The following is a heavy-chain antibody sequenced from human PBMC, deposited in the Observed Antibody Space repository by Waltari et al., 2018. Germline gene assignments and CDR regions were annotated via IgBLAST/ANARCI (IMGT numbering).Heavy chain of an antibody. D-gene: IGHD6-19*01. V-gene: IGHV1-69*05. CDR1: GYTFTDYY. Sequence: VQLVQSGAEVKKPGATVKISCKASGYTFTDYYMHWVQQAPGQGLEWMGGIIPIFGTANYAQKFQGRVTITTDESTSTAYMELSSLRSEDTAVYYCARAGPSGWYLPYYFDYWGQGTLVTVSS. J-gene: IGHJ4*02. CDR3: ARAGPSGWYLPYYFDY. CDR2: IIPIFGTA.